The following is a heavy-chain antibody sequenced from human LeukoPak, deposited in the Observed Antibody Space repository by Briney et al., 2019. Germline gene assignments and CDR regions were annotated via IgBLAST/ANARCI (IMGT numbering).Heavy chain of an antibody. J-gene: IGHJ4*02. CDR1: GGPISSSSYY. CDR2: IYYSGST. D-gene: IGHD3-9*01. CDR3: ARERVDILTGYPAPNFDY. Sequence: SETLSLTCTVSGGPISSSSYYWGWIRQPPGKGLEWIGYIYYSGSTNYNPSLKSRVTISVDTSKNQFSLKLSSVTAADTAVYYCARERVDILTGYPAPNFDYWGQGTLVTVSS. V-gene: IGHV4-61*01.